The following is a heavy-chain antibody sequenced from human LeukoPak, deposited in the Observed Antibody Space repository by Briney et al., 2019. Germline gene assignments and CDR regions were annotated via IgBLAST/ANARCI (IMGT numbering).Heavy chain of an antibody. CDR3: ARRSRYCSSTSCYDYFDY. CDR2: ISAYNGNT. Sequence: APVKVSCKASGYTFTSYGISWVRQAPGQGLEWMGWISAYNGNTNYAQKLQGRVTMTTDTSTSTAYMELRSLRSDDTAVYYCARRSRYCSSTSCYDYFDYWGEGTLVTVSS. V-gene: IGHV1-18*01. CDR1: GYTFTSYG. D-gene: IGHD2-2*01. J-gene: IGHJ4*02.